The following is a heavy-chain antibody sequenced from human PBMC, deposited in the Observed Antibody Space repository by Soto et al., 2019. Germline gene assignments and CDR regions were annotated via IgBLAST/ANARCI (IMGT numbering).Heavy chain of an antibody. D-gene: IGHD3-22*01. CDR3: ARVVYYDSSGYYYG. Sequence: GGSLRLSCAAAGFTFSSYSMNWVRQAPGKGLEWVSYISSSSTIYYADSVKGRFTISRDNAKNSLYLQMNSLRDEDTAVYYCARVVYYDSSGYYYGWGQGTLITVSS. CDR1: GFTFSSYS. CDR2: ISSSSTI. V-gene: IGHV3-48*02. J-gene: IGHJ4*02.